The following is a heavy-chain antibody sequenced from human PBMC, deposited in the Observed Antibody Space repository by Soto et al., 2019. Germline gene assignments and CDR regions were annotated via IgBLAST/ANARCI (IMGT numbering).Heavy chain of an antibody. CDR3: AKERMGYYYGMDV. V-gene: IGHV3-30*18. J-gene: IGHJ6*02. CDR1: GFTFTTYG. Sequence: QVQLVESGGGVVQPGRSLRLSCAASGFTFTTYGIHWVRQAPGKGLEWVAVISSDGSKKYYADSVKGRFTISRDNSKNTVSLQMNSLRADDTAVYYCAKERMGYYYGMDVWGQGTTVFVSS. D-gene: IGHD2-15*01. CDR2: ISSDGSKK.